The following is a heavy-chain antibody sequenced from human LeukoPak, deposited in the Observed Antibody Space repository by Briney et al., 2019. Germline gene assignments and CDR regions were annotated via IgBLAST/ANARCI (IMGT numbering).Heavy chain of an antibody. Sequence: SETLSLTCTVSGGSISSYYWSWLRQPAGKGLEWIGRIYTSGSTNYNPSLKSRVTMSVDTSKNQFSLKLSSVTAADTAVYYRARDGYSSGWPFDYWGQGTLVTVSS. V-gene: IGHV4-4*07. D-gene: IGHD6-19*01. J-gene: IGHJ4*02. CDR1: GGSISSYY. CDR3: ARDGYSSGWPFDY. CDR2: IYTSGST.